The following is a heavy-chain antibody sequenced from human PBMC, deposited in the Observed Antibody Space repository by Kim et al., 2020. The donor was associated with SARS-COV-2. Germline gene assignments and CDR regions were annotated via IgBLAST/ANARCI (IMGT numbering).Heavy chain of an antibody. J-gene: IGHJ6*04. CDR3: ARDRPSTENNYYGMDV. Sequence: SETLSLTCTVSGGSISSGGYYWSWIRQHPGKGLEWIGYIYYSGSTYYNPSLKSRVTISVDTSKNQFSLKLSSVTAADTAVYYCARDRPSTENNYYGMDVWGEGTTVTVSS. CDR2: IYYSGST. V-gene: IGHV4-31*03. CDR1: GGSISSGGYY. D-gene: IGHD2-8*02.